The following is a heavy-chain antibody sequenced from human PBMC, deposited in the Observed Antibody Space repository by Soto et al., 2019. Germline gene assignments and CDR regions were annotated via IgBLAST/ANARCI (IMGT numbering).Heavy chain of an antibody. J-gene: IGHJ4*02. CDR3: ARQKPGGFDY. CDR2: TYYRSKWYN. CDR1: GDRVSSNRAA. Sequence: PPQTHSLTCDICGDRVSSNRAACNWIKQSPSRGLEWLGRTYYRSKWYNDYAVSVKSRITINPDTSKNQFSLQLNSVTPEDTAVYYCARQKPGGFDYWGQGTLVTVSS. V-gene: IGHV6-1*01. D-gene: IGHD1-26*01.